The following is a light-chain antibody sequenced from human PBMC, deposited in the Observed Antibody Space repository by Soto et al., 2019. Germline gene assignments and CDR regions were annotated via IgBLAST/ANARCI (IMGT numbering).Light chain of an antibody. V-gene: IGKV3-15*01. CDR3: QQYNNSRAT. J-gene: IGKJ1*01. Sequence: EIVMTQSPATLSVSRGERATLSCRASQSVSSNLAWYQQKPGQAPRLLIYGASTRATGIPARFSGSGSGTEFTLTISSLQSEDFAVYYCQQYNNSRATFGQGTKV. CDR2: GAS. CDR1: QSVSSN.